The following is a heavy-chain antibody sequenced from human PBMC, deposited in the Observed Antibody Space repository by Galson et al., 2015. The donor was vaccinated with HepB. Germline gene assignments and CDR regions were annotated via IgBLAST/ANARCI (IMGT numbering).Heavy chain of an antibody. V-gene: IGHV1-18*01. CDR2: ISAYNGNT. CDR3: ARDPRWRLLSPNDAFDI. CDR1: GYTFTSYG. Sequence: SVKVSCKASGYTFTSYGISWVRQAPGQGLEWMGWISAYNGNTNYAQKLQGRVTMTTDTSTSTAYMELRSLRSDDTAVYYCARDPRWRLLSPNDAFDIWGQGTMVTVSS. J-gene: IGHJ3*02. D-gene: IGHD2-15*01.